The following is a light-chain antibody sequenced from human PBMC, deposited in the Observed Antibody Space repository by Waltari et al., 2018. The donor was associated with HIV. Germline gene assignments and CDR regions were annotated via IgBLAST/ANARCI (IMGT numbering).Light chain of an antibody. CDR3: SAWDDSLDGRV. CDR1: SSNIGKNA. CDR2: YDD. V-gene: IGLV1-36*01. J-gene: IGLJ3*02. Sequence: QSVLTQPPSVSEAPWQWVSISCSGGSSNIGKNAVSWYQQVPGKPPRLLIYYDDLRAPGVSGRFSGSKSGTSASLAISGLQSEDEGHYYCSAWDDSLDGRVFGGGTKVTVL.